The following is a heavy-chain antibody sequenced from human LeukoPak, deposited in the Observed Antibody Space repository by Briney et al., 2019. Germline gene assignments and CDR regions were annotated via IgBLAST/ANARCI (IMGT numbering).Heavy chain of an antibody. CDR1: GGSISSSSYY. D-gene: IGHD5-24*01. CDR2: IYYSGST. J-gene: IGHJ4*02. CDR3: ARERWLQHQIDY. Sequence: KTSETLSLTCTVSGGSISSSSYYWGWIRQPPGKGLEWIGSIYYSGSTYYNPSLKSRVTISVDTSKNQFSLKLSSVTAADTAVYYCARERWLQHQIDYWGQGTLVTVSS. V-gene: IGHV4-39*01.